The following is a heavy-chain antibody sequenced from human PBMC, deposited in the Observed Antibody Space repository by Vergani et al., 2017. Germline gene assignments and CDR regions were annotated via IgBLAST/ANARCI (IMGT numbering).Heavy chain of an antibody. CDR2: MDYSGST. D-gene: IGHD2-15*01. Sequence: QVQLQESGPGLVKPSETLSLTCTVSGDSVISTDYHWGWIRQPPGKGLEWIGSMDYSGSTSYTPSLESRISISFETPKNQFSLRLTSVTAADAAVYYWASKRGACRAAYCHSYDFWGPGTLVGVSS. CDR3: ASKRGACRAAYCHSYDF. V-gene: IGHV4-39*01. CDR1: GDSVISTDYH. J-gene: IGHJ4*02.